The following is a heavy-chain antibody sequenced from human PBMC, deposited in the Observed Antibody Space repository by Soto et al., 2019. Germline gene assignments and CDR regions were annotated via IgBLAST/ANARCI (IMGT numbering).Heavy chain of an antibody. D-gene: IGHD6-13*01. J-gene: IGHJ6*02. CDR3: AREIIAAAGTTYYYYGMDV. CDR2: ISYDGSNK. CDR1: GFTFSSYA. Sequence: QVQLVESGGGVVQPGRSLRLSCAASGFTFSSYAIHWVRQAPGKGLEWVAVISYDGSNKYYADSVKGRFTISRDNSKSTLYLQMNSLRAEDTAVYYCAREIIAAAGTTYYYYGMDVWGQGTTVTVSS. V-gene: IGHV3-30-3*01.